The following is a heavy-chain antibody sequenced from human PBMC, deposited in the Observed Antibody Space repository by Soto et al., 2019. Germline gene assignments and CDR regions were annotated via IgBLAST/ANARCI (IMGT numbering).Heavy chain of an antibody. D-gene: IGHD5-12*01. CDR3: ARIESSSGYDPIDY. J-gene: IGHJ4*02. CDR2: IFSNDEK. Sequence: QVTLKESGPVLVKPTETLTLTCTVSGFSLSNARMGVSWIRQPPGKALEWLAHIFSNDEKSYSTSLKSRLTISKATSKSQVVLTMTNMDPVDTATYYCARIESSSGYDPIDYWGQGTLVTVSS. CDR1: GFSLSNARMG. V-gene: IGHV2-26*01.